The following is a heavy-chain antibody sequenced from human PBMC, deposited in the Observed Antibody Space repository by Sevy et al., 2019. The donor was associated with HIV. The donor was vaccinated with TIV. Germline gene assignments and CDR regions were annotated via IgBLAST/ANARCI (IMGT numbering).Heavy chain of an antibody. CDR3: ARDSVTTPRVLDY. V-gene: IGHV4-59*01. D-gene: IGHD4-17*01. J-gene: IGHJ4*02. CDR1: AGSLSSYF. CDR2: TYYTGNT. Sequence: SETLSLNCTINAGSLSSYFWTWIRQPPGKGLEWVANTYYTGNTDYNPSLKSRVTVSLDTSKKHFSLKLTSVTAADTAIYYCARDSVTTPRVLDYWGQGKLVTVSS.